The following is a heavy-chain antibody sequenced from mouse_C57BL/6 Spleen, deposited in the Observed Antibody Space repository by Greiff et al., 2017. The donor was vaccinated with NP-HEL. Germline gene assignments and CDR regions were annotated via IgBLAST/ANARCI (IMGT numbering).Heavy chain of an antibody. CDR3: ARNFYYGSSLFAY. CDR1: GFSLTSYG. V-gene: IGHV2-2*01. D-gene: IGHD1-1*01. CDR2: IWSGGST. Sequence: VKLMESGPGLVQPSQSLSITCTVSGFSLTSYGVHWVRQSPGKGLEWLGVIWSGGSTDYNAAFISRLSISKDNSKSQVFFKMNSLQADDTAIYYCARNFYYGSSLFAYWGQGTLVTVSA. J-gene: IGHJ3*01.